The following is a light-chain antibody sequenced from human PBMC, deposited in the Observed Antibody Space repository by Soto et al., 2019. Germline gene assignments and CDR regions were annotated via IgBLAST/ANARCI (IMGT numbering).Light chain of an antibody. Sequence: QSALTQPASVSGSPGQSITISCTGSSSVVSAYNYVSWYQQHPGKAPKLMIYDVTNGPSGVSIRFSGSKSGNTASLTISGLQAEDEADYYCSSYTSSNTLLFGTGTKVTVL. J-gene: IGLJ1*01. V-gene: IGLV2-14*03. CDR2: DVT. CDR3: SSYTSSNTLL. CDR1: SSVVSAYNY.